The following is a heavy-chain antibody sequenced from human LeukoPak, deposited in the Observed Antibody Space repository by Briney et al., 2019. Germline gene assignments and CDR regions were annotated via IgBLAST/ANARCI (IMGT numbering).Heavy chain of an antibody. CDR2: IYYSGST. CDR1: GGSISSSSYY. V-gene: IGHV4-39*01. D-gene: IGHD2-21*02. Sequence: SETLSLTCTVSGGSISSSSYYWGWIRQPPGKGLEWIGSIYYSGSTYYNPSLKSRVTISVDTSKNQFSLKLTSVTAADTAVYYCASAYCGGDCTPYWYFDLWGRGTLVTVSS. CDR3: ASAYCGGDCTPYWYFDL. J-gene: IGHJ2*01.